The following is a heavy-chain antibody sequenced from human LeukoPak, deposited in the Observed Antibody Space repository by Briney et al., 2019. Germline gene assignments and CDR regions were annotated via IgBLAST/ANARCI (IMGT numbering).Heavy chain of an antibody. J-gene: IGHJ4*02. CDR1: GGSFSGYY. V-gene: IGHV4-59*01. CDR2: IYYTGST. D-gene: IGHD1-26*01. CDR3: ARGSGTFPNVDY. Sequence: SETLSLTCAVYGGSFSGYYWSWIRQTPGKGLEWIGYIYYTGSTFYNPSLKSRVTISVDTSKNKFSLRLTSVTAADTAVYYCARGSGTFPNVDYWGQGTLVTASS.